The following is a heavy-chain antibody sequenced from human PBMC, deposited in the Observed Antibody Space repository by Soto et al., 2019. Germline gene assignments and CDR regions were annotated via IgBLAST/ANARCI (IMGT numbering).Heavy chain of an antibody. CDR3: ARRLYGDYDY. J-gene: IGHJ4*02. V-gene: IGHV1-18*01. CDR1: GYSFTTSG. CDR2: ISTYNGNT. D-gene: IGHD4-17*01. Sequence: ASVKVSCKASGYSFTTSGITWVRQAPGQGLEWMGWISTYNGNTNYAQKLQDRVTLTTDTSTSTAYMELRSLRSDDTAVYYCARRLYGDYDYWGQGTLVTVSS.